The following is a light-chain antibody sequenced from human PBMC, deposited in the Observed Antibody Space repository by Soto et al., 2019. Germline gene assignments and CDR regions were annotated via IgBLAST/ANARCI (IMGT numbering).Light chain of an antibody. CDR1: QRIXSY. J-gene: IGKJ1*01. CDR3: LQDYNDPRT. V-gene: IGKV1-8*01. CDR2: AAA. Sequence: AMQRTTDPSSFSASTGERVTITWQARQRIXSYFGWYQQKPGKAPKLLXDAAATLPRGVPSRCSGSGSAKDFTLTISSLHPSDFSNYYFLQDYNDPRTFGQGTKVDI.